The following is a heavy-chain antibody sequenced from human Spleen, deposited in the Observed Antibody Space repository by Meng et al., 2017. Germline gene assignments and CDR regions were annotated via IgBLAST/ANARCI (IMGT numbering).Heavy chain of an antibody. CDR3: ARDDTSSSWYGAFDI. D-gene: IGHD6-13*01. CDR1: GYTFPDYY. Sequence: QGQLVQSGAEVKKPGASVKGSCKASGYTFPDYYLHWVGRAPGQGLEWMGIINPSGGSTSYAQKFQGRVTMTRDTSTSTVYMELSSLRSEDTAVYYCARDDTSSSWYGAFDIWGQGTMVTVSS. V-gene: IGHV1-46*01. J-gene: IGHJ3*02. CDR2: INPSGGST.